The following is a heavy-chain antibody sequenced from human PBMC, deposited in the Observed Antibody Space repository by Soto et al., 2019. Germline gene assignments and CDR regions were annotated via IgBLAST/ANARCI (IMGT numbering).Heavy chain of an antibody. CDR1: GFTFSSYA. CDR2: ISGSGGST. V-gene: IGHV3-23*01. CDR3: AKRDTSSWPRGAFDI. J-gene: IGHJ3*02. Sequence: EVQLLESGGGLVQPGGSLRLSCAASGFTFSSYAMTWVRQAPGKGLEWVTGISGSGGSTYYADSVKGRFTISRDTSKSTLYLQMKSLRAEDTAVYYCAKRDTSSWPRGAFDIWGQGTMISFSS. D-gene: IGHD6-13*01.